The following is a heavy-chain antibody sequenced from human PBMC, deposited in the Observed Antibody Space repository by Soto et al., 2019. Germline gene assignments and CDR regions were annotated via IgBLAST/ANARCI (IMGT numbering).Heavy chain of an antibody. J-gene: IGHJ4*02. CDR3: ARDRVFGGYYYYFDY. Sequence: GGSLRLSCAASGFTVSSNYMSWVRQAPGKGLEWVSVIYSGGSTYYADSVKGRFTISRDNSKNTLYLQMNSLRAEDTAVYYCARDRVFGGYYYYFDYWGQGTLVTVSS. CDR2: IYSGGST. CDR1: GFTVSSNY. V-gene: IGHV3-53*01. D-gene: IGHD3-22*01.